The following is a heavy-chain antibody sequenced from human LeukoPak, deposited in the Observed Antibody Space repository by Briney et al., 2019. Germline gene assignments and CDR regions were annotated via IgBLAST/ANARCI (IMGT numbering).Heavy chain of an antibody. V-gene: IGHV3-33*01. CDR3: ARVPHRGVATIINFDY. J-gene: IGHJ4*02. CDR2: IWYDGSNK. CDR1: GFTFSSYG. D-gene: IGHD5-12*01. Sequence: GGSLRLSCAASGFTFSSYGMHWVRQAPGKGLEWVAVIWYDGSNKYYADSMKGRFTISRDNSKNTLYLQMNSLRAEDTAVYYCARVPHRGVATIINFDYWGQGTLVTVSS.